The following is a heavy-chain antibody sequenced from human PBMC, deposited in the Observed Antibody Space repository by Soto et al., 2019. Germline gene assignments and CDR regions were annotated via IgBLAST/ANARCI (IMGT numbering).Heavy chain of an antibody. CDR1: GGSITSYY. V-gene: IGHV4-59*01. Sequence: SETLSLTCSVSGGSITSYYWSWIRQPPGKGLEWIAYISYSGTTNYNPSLKSRVTISIDTSRNQFSLKLNSVTAADTAVYYCASNNWSDSRFDYWGQGTLVTVSS. CDR2: ISYSGTT. CDR3: ASNNWSDSRFDY. D-gene: IGHD1-20*01. J-gene: IGHJ4*02.